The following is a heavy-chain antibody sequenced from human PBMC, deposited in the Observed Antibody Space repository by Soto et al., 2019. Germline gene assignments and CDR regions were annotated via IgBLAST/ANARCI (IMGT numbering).Heavy chain of an antibody. Sequence: GGSLRLSCAASGFTFSDYYMSWIRQAPGKGLEWVSYVSSSGSTIYYADSVKGRFTISRDNAKNSLYLQMNSLRAEDTAVYYCARDRTTGTTWDAFDIWGQGTMVTVSS. CDR3: ARDRTTGTTWDAFDI. V-gene: IGHV3-11*01. D-gene: IGHD1-1*01. CDR1: GFTFSDYY. J-gene: IGHJ3*02. CDR2: VSSSGSTI.